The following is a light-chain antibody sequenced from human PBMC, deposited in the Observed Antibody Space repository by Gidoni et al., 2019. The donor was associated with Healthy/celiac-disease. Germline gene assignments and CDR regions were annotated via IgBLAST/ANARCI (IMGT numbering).Light chain of an antibody. CDR1: QSLLHSNGYNY. CDR2: LGS. Sequence: IVMTQPPLYLPVTPGEPASIPCRSSQSLLHSNGYNYLDWYLQKPGQSPQLLIYLGSNRASGVPDRFSGSGSGTDFTLKISRVEAEDVGVYYCMQALQTPLTFGGGTKVEIK. CDR3: MQALQTPLT. V-gene: IGKV2-28*01. J-gene: IGKJ4*01.